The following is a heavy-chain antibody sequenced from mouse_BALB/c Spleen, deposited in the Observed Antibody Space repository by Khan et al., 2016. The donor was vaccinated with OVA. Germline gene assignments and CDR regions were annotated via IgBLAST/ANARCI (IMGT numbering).Heavy chain of an antibody. CDR3: ATSYFYGYYFDY. CDR1: GFTFNSHG. CDR2: ISGDSNTI. J-gene: IGHJ2*01. V-gene: IGHV5-17*02. Sequence: EVQLVESGGGLVQPGGSRKLSCAASGFTFNSHGMHWVRQAPEKGLEWVAYISGDSNTIYYADTVKGRFTISRDNPKNTLFLQMTSLMSEDTAMYYCATSYFYGYYFDYWGPGTTHTVS. D-gene: IGHD1-1*01.